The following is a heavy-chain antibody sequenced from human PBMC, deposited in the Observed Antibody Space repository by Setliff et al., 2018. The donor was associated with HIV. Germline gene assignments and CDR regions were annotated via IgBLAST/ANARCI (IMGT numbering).Heavy chain of an antibody. CDR3: ARAQSGGMVPILKGAFDI. CDR1: RGTFSSFA. D-gene: IGHD3-16*01. V-gene: IGHV1-69*13. Sequence: SVKVSCKTSRGTFSSFALSWVRQAPGQGLEWMGGIIPTFGTSNYAQKFQGRVTITADESTSTAYMELSSLRSEDTAVYYCARAQSGGMVPILKGAFDIWGQGTMVTVSS. J-gene: IGHJ3*02. CDR2: IIPTFGTS.